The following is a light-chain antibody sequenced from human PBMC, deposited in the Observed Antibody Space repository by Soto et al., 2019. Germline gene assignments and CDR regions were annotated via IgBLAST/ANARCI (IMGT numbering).Light chain of an antibody. Sequence: EIVMTQSPATLSVSPGEGATLSCRASQSVSSNLAWYQQKPGQAPRLLLYDASNRAAGIPARFSGSGSGTDFTLTISSLEPEDFAIYYCQQRQYWPPITFGQGTRLEI. CDR1: QSVSSN. V-gene: IGKV3-11*01. J-gene: IGKJ5*01. CDR2: DAS. CDR3: QQRQYWPPIT.